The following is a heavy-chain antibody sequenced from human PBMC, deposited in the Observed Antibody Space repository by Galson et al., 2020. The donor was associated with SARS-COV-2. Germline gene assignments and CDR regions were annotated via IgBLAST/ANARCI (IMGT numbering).Heavy chain of an antibody. CDR2: IKYDGDT. J-gene: IGHJ6*03. CDR1: GGSFSGYS. Sequence: SETLSLTCAVSGGSFSGYSWTWIRQAPGKGLEWIGEIKYDGDTKYNPSLGSRATLSVTTSRNQFSLNLTSVGAADTALYFCARGRQGVVPSPVLGLGPFCAYFDMDVWGKGTTVTVSS. D-gene: IGHD3-16*01. CDR3: ARGRQGVVPSPVLGLGPFCAYFDMDV. V-gene: IGHV4-34*01.